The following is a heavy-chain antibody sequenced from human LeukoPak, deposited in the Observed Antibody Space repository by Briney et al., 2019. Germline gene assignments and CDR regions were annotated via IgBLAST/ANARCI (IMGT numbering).Heavy chain of an antibody. CDR2: IYYTGSS. Sequence: SETLSLTCTVSGYSINSGYFWGWIRQPPGKGLEWMGSIYYTGSSHYNPSLKSRATISVDTSKNQFSLKLTSVTAADTAVYYCTRAASSGPLFTYHMDVWGKGTTVTVSS. J-gene: IGHJ6*03. V-gene: IGHV4-38-2*02. CDR3: TRAASSGPLFTYHMDV. CDR1: GYSINSGYF. D-gene: IGHD3-22*01.